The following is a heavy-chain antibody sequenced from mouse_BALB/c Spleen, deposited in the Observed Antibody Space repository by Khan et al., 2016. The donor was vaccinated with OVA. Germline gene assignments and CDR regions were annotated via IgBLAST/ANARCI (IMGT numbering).Heavy chain of an antibody. CDR1: GFSLSRYS. CDR3: ARNRDGGSYWYFDV. CDR2: IWTGGSA. J-gene: IGHJ1*01. Sequence: QVQLKESGPGLVAPSQSLSITCTVSGFSLSRYSVHWVRQPPGKGLEWLGIIWTGGSADYNSPLKSRLSISKDNSKSQVFLKMNSLQTDDTAMYYCARNRDGGSYWYFDVWGAGTTVTVSS. V-gene: IGHV2-6-4*01. D-gene: IGHD3-3*01.